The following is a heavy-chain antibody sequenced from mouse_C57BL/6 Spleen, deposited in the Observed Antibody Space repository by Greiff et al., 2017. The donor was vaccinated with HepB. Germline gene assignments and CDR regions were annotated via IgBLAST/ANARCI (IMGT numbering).Heavy chain of an antibody. Sequence: EVQLQQSGAELVRPGASVKLSCTASGFNIKDDYMHWVKQRPEQGLEWIGWIDPENGDTEYASKFQGKATITADTSSNTAYLQLSSLTSEDTAVYYCTAYYSNYERGFAYWGQGTLVTVSA. D-gene: IGHD2-5*01. J-gene: IGHJ3*01. CDR3: TAYYSNYERGFAY. CDR1: GFNIKDDY. CDR2: IDPENGDT. V-gene: IGHV14-4*01.